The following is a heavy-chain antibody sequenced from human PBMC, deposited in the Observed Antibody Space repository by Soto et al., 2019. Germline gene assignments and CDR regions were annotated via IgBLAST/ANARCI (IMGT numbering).Heavy chain of an antibody. CDR2: IKSKTDGGTT. D-gene: IGHD2-15*01. J-gene: IGHJ4*02. V-gene: IGHV3-15*07. Sequence: EVQLVESGGGLVKPGGSLRLSCAASGFTFSNAWMNWVRQAPGKGLEWVGRIKSKTDGGTTDYAAPVKGRFTISRDDSKNTLYLQMNSLKTEDTAVYYCTTDGDIVVVVASSYFDYWGQGTLVTGSS. CDR1: GFTFSNAW. CDR3: TTDGDIVVVVASSYFDY.